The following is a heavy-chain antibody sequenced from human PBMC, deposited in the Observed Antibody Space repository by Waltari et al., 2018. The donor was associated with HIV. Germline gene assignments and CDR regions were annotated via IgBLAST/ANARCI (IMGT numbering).Heavy chain of an antibody. V-gene: IGHV4-38-2*01. CDR3: ARAGVVPALFDL. J-gene: IGHJ2*01. CDR2: ASHSGVT. D-gene: IGHD3-3*01. CDR1: GYSMNTDNY. Sequence: QVQLQESGPGLVKPSETLSLTCVVSGYSMNTDNYWGWLRQPPGKGLEWIGSASHSGVTFHNAPLKSRVTISVDRSKTQCSLKVKSVTAADTAVYYCARAGVVPALFDLWGRGTLVTVSS.